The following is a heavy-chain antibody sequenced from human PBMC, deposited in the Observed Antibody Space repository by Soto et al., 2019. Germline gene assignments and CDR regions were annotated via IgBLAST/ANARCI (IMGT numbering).Heavy chain of an antibody. CDR2: INGGSGNT. Sequence: ASVNVSCKSSGFTFTPYAVHWLRQAPGQRRQGMGWINGGSGNTKYSQDFQSRVTFTRDTFATTAYLELSSLRSEDTAVYYCARVPPWGNAAGDYYIQHYDSWGQGTPVTVSS. D-gene: IGHD3-10*01. CDR1: GFTFTPYA. CDR3: ARVPPWGNAAGDYYIQHYDS. V-gene: IGHV1-3*01. J-gene: IGHJ4*02.